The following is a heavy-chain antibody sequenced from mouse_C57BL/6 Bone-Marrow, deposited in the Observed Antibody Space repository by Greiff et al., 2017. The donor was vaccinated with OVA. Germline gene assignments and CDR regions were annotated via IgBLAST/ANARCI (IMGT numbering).Heavy chain of an antibody. Sequence: EVQLVESGPELVKPGASVKISCKASGYSFTGYYMHWVKQSPEQSLEWIGEINPSTGGTTYNQKFKAKATLTVDKSSSTAYLPLKSLTSEDSAVYYSARSGYSNYDWYFDVWGAGTTVTVSA. D-gene: IGHD2-5*01. CDR2: INPSTGGT. CDR3: ARSGYSNYDWYFDV. CDR1: GYSFTGYY. J-gene: IGHJ1*01. V-gene: IGHV1-42*01.